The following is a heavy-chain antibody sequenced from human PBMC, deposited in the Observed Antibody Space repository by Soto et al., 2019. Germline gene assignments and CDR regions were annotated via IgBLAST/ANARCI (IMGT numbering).Heavy chain of an antibody. D-gene: IGHD6-19*01. V-gene: IGHV4-34*01. J-gene: IGHJ6*02. Sequence: QVQLQQWGAGLLKPSETLSLTCAVYGGSFSGYYWSWIRQPPGKGLEWIGEINHSGSTNYNPSLKSRVTISVDTSQNQFSLKLSSVTAADTAVYYCASIAVAGKGVYYYYGMDVWGQGTTVTVSS. CDR2: INHSGST. CDR3: ASIAVAGKGVYYYYGMDV. CDR1: GGSFSGYY.